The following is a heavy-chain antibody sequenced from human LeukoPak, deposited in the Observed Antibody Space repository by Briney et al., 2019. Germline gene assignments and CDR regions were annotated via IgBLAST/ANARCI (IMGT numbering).Heavy chain of an antibody. CDR3: ARGEQVNWFDP. D-gene: IGHD1-26*01. V-gene: IGHV4-39*01. Sequence: PLETLSLTCTVSGGSISFSTSYWAWIRQPPGKGPEWIGSIYYRGSTYYNPSLTSRLTISVDTSKNQFSLKLRSLTAADTAVYYCARGEQVNWFDPWGQGALVIVSS. J-gene: IGHJ5*02. CDR1: GGSISFSTSY. CDR2: IYYRGST.